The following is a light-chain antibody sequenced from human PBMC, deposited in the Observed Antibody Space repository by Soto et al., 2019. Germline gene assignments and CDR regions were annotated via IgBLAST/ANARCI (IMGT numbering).Light chain of an antibody. CDR1: QSVSTS. V-gene: IGKV3-11*01. Sequence: EIVLTQSPATLSLSPGERATLSCRASQSVSTSLAWYQQKPGQAPRLLIYDASSGAAVIPARFSGSGSGTDFTLTISSLEPDDFAVYYCQQYSNWPITFGQGTRLDIK. J-gene: IGKJ5*01. CDR2: DAS. CDR3: QQYSNWPIT.